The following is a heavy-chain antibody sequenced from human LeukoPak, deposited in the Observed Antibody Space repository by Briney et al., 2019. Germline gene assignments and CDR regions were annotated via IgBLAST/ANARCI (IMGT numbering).Heavy chain of an antibody. CDR2: ISSSGSTI. V-gene: IGHV3-11*04. Sequence: PGGSLRLSCAASGFTFSDYYMSWIRQAPGKGLEWVSYISSSGSTIYYADSVKGRFTISRDNAKNSLHLQMNSLRAEDTAVYYCARVLLADGYKEMAVVGYFDYWGQGTLVTVSS. CDR1: GFTFSDYY. CDR3: ARVLLADGYKEMAVVGYFDY. D-gene: IGHD5-24*01. J-gene: IGHJ4*02.